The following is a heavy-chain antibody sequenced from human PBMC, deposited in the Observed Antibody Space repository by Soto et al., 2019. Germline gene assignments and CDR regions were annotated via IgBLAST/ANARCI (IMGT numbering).Heavy chain of an antibody. V-gene: IGHV1-69*01. D-gene: IGHD6-13*01. CDR3: ARDSGAKLSSS. J-gene: IGHJ4*02. Sequence: QVQLVQSGAEMRRPGSSVKVSCKASGGTFSSYRINWVRQAPGQGLEWVGGIVPIYRTADYAQKFQGRVTITADESARTAYMELRGLKSQATAVYYCARDSGAKLSSSWGQGTLVTVSS. CDR1: GGTFSSYR. CDR2: IVPIYRTA.